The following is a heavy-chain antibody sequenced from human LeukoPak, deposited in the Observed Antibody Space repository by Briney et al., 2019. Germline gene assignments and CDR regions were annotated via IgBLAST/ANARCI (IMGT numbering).Heavy chain of an antibody. CDR1: GDSISSYY. D-gene: IGHD3-22*01. CDR3: ARVAMAENFYDSSGYFDY. V-gene: IGHV4-59*01. CDR2: IYYDGST. Sequence: SETLSLTCTVSGDSISSYYWSWIRQPPGKGLEWIGYIYYDGSTNYNPSLKSRVTISVDTSKNQFSLKLSSMTATDTAVYYCARVAMAENFYDSSGYFDYWGQGTLVTVSS. J-gene: IGHJ4*02.